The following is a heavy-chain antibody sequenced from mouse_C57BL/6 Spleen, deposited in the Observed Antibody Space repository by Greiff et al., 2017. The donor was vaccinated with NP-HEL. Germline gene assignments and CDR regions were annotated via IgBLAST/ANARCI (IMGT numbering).Heavy chain of an antibody. CDR1: GYTFTSYG. V-gene: IGHV1-81*01. D-gene: IGHD1-1*01. J-gene: IGHJ4*01. CDR3: ARYGSKSFYAMDY. Sequence: QVQLKQSGAELARPGASVKLSCKASGYTFTSYGISWVKQRTGQGLEWIGEIYPRSGNTYYNEKFKGKATLTADKSSSTAYMELRSLTSEDSAVYFCARYGSKSFYAMDYWGQGTSVTVSS. CDR2: IYPRSGNT.